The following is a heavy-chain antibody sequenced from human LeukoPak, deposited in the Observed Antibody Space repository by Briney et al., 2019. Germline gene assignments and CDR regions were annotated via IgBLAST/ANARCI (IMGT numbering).Heavy chain of an antibody. J-gene: IGHJ4*02. V-gene: IGHV4-34*01. D-gene: IGHD3-16*01. CDR2: INHSGST. CDR1: GGSFSGYY. Sequence: SETLSLTCAVYGGSFSGYYWSWIRQPPGKGLEWIGEINHSGSTNYNPSLKSRVTISVDTSKNQFSLKLSSVTAADTAVCYCARQGLRLGGEELNDYWGQGTLVTVSS. CDR3: ARQGLRLGGEELNDY.